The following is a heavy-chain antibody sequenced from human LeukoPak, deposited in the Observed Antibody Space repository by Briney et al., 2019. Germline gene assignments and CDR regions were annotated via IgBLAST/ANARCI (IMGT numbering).Heavy chain of an antibody. J-gene: IGHJ4*02. D-gene: IGHD3-22*01. CDR3: AREANTVHHYDSSGYYGLDY. V-gene: IGHV1-18*04. CDR2: ISAYNGNT. CDR1: GYTFTSYY. Sequence: GASVKVSCKASGYTFTSYYMHWVRQAPGQGLEWMGCISAYNGNTNYAQKLQGRVTMTTDTSTSRAYMELRSLRSDDTAVYYRAREANTVHHYDSSGYYGLDYWGQGTLVTVSS.